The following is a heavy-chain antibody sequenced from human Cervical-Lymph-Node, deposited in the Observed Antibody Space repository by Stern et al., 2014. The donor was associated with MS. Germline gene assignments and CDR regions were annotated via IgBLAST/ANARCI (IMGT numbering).Heavy chain of an antibody. Sequence: QVQLVESGGGVVQPGRSLRLSCAASGFTFSSNGMHWVRQAPGKGLEWVAVIWYDGSNKYYADSVKGRFTISRDNSKNTLYLQMDSLRAEDTAVYYCARGGWTGYCGTTNCYIDYWGQGTLVIVSS. J-gene: IGHJ4*02. V-gene: IGHV3-33*01. CDR1: GFTFSSNG. D-gene: IGHD2-2*01. CDR2: IWYDGSNK. CDR3: ARGGWTGYCGTTNCYIDY.